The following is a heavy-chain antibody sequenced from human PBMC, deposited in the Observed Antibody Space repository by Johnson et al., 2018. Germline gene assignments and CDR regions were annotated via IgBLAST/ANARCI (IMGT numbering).Heavy chain of an antibody. J-gene: IGHJ3*01. D-gene: IGHD1/OR15-1a*01. Sequence: VQLVEAGGGLVQPGGSLRLSCATSGFTFSDHYMDWVRQAPGKGLEWVAGFRDKGNRYNTEYAASVKGRFTITRDDSTLYLQMNSLKTEDTALYYCLRDNKAHAFDVLGQGTMVTVSS. CDR1: GFTFSDHY. V-gene: IGHV3-72*01. CDR3: LRDNKAHAFDV. CDR2: FRDKGNRYNT.